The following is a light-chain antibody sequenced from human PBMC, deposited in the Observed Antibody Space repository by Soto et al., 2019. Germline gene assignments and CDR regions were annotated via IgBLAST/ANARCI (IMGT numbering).Light chain of an antibody. Sequence: QSVLTQPPSVSGGPGQRVTISCTGSSSNIGAGYDVHWYQQFPGTAPKLLLYGSTNRPSGVPDRFSGSKSGTSASLAIAGLQTEDEADYYCQSYDSSLSAVVFGGGTKLTVL. J-gene: IGLJ2*01. V-gene: IGLV1-40*01. CDR1: SSNIGAGYD. CDR2: GST. CDR3: QSYDSSLSAVV.